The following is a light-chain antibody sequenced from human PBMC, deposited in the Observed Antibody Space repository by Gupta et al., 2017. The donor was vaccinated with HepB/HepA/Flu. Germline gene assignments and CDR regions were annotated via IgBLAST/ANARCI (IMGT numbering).Light chain of an antibody. CDR2: AAS. Sequence: EVVLTQSPATLSLSPGDRATLSCRASQSVRDYLAWYQQRPGQAPRLLISAASNRATGIPDRFSGSGSGTDFTLTINSLEAEDFVVYYCRQRSKWPWTFGQGTKVEIK. CDR1: QSVRDY. V-gene: IGKV3-11*01. CDR3: RQRSKWPWT. J-gene: IGKJ1*01.